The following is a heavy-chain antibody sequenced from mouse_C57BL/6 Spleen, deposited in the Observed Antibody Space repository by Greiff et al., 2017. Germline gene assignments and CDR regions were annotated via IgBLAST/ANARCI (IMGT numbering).Heavy chain of an antibody. CDR2: LDPENGDT. V-gene: IGHV14-4*01. CDR3: TTRGYDGFAY. J-gene: IGHJ3*01. D-gene: IGHD2-2*01. CDR1: GFNIKDDY. Sequence: VQLQQSGAELVRPGASVKLSCTASGFNIKDDYMHWVKQRPEQGLEWIGWLDPENGDTEYASKFQGKATITADTSSNTAYLQLSSLTSEDTAVYYCTTRGYDGFAYWGQGTLVTVSA.